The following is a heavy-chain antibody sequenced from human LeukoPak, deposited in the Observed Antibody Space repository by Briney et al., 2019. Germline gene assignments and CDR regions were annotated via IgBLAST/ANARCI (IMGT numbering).Heavy chain of an antibody. Sequence: GGSLRLSCAASGFTFSSYSMNWVRQAPGKGLEWVSYISSTGSTIYYADSVKGRFTISRDNAKNSLYLQMNSLRAEDTAVYYCARVASGSYSPPRYYYYYYMDVWGKGTTVTVSS. J-gene: IGHJ6*03. V-gene: IGHV3-48*04. CDR3: ARVASGSYSPPRYYYYYYMDV. CDR1: GFTFSSYS. CDR2: ISSTGSTI. D-gene: IGHD1-26*01.